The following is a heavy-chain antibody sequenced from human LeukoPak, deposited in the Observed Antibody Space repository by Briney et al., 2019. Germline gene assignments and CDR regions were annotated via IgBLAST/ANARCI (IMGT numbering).Heavy chain of an antibody. CDR1: GGSISSYY. Sequence: SETLFLTCTVPGGSISSYYWSRIRQPPGKGLEWIGYIYYSGSTNYNPSLKSRVTISVDTSKNQFSLKLSSVTAADTAVYYCARDRDWFDPWGQGTLVTVSS. CDR3: ARDRDWFDP. V-gene: IGHV4-59*01. J-gene: IGHJ5*02. CDR2: IYYSGST.